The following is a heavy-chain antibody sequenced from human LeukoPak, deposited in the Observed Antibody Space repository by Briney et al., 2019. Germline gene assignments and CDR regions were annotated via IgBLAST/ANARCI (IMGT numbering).Heavy chain of an antibody. CDR1: GFTFSSYS. V-gene: IGHV3-23*01. J-gene: IGHJ6*03. CDR2: ISGSGGST. CDR3: AKDGVVGSGYFYYYYYMDV. Sequence: QPGGSLRLSCAASGFTFSSYSMNWVRQAPGKGLEWVSAISGSGGSTFYSNSVKGRFTISRDNSKNTVYLQMNSLRAEDTAVYYCAKDGVVGSGYFYYYYYMDVWGKGTTVTVSS. D-gene: IGHD3-10*01.